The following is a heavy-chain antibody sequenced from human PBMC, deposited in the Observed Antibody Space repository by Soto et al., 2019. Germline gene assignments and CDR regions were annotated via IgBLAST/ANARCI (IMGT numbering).Heavy chain of an antibody. V-gene: IGHV4-4*02. CDR2: IYHSGST. J-gene: IGHJ4*02. CDR3: ASDPGVGATT. Sequence: QVQLQESGPGLVKPSGTLSLTCAVSGGSISSSNWWSWVRQPPGKGLEWIGEIYHSGSTNYNPSLXRGVXIXLDKSKNQFSLKLSSVTAADTAVYYCASDPGVGATTWGQGTLVTVSS. CDR1: GGSISSSNW. D-gene: IGHD1-26*01.